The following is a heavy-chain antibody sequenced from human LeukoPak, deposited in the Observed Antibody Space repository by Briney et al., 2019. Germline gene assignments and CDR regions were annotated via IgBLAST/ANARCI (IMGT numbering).Heavy chain of an antibody. Sequence: SETLSLTCTVSGYSLRSGYHWAWFRQPPGKGLEWIGSVSQSGSTNYNPSLKSRVTISVDTSKNQFSLKLSSVTAADTAVYYCAREPYYYDSSSYYYRRGTFDYWGQGTLVTISS. V-gene: IGHV4-38-2*02. D-gene: IGHD3-22*01. CDR2: VSQSGST. J-gene: IGHJ4*02. CDR1: GYSLRSGYH. CDR3: AREPYYYDSSSYYYRRGTFDY.